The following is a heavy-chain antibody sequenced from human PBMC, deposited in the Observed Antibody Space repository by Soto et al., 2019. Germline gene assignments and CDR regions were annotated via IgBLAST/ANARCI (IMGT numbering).Heavy chain of an antibody. V-gene: IGHV1-18*04. CDR2: ISAYNGNT. Sequence: ASVKVSCKASGYTFTSYGISWVRQAPGQGLEWMGWISAYNGNTNYAQKLQGRVTMTTDTSTSTAYMELRSLRSDDTAVYYCARTGGYDILSGYRPALQYYFDYCGQGTLVTVSS. CDR1: GYTFTSYG. CDR3: ARTGGYDILSGYRPALQYYFDY. J-gene: IGHJ4*02. D-gene: IGHD3-9*01.